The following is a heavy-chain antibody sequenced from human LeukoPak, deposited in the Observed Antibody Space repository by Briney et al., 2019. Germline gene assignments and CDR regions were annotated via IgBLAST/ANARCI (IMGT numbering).Heavy chain of an antibody. CDR1: GFTFDDYA. J-gene: IGHJ6*02. CDR3: ATWPVVTGVMNYGMDV. Sequence: GGSLRLSCAASGFTFDDYAMHWVRQPPGKGLEWVSGISWNSGSIGYADSVKGRFTISRDNAKNSLYLQMNSLRAEDPALYYCATWPVVTGVMNYGMDVWGQGTTVTVSS. CDR2: ISWNSGSI. D-gene: IGHD4-23*01. V-gene: IGHV3-9*01.